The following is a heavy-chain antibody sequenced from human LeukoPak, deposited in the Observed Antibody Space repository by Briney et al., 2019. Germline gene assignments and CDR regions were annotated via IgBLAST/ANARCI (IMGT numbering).Heavy chain of an antibody. D-gene: IGHD6-25*01. CDR2: VSSSSSNI. CDR3: AKIRGGYYFDY. V-gene: IGHV3-48*04. Sequence: GGSLRLSCAVSGISFSSYGMNWVRQAPGKGLEWVAHVSSSSSNIHYADPGKGRFTIARDNAKNSLYLQMNSLRAEDTAVYYCAKIRGGYYFDYWGQGTLVTVSS. CDR1: GISFSSYG. J-gene: IGHJ4*02.